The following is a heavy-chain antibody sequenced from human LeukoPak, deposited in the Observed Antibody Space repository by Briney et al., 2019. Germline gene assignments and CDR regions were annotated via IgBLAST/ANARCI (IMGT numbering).Heavy chain of an antibody. Sequence: GGSLRLSCAASGFTFTNNFMSWVRQVPGKGLEWVANIKQDGSETTYADSVRGRFTIFKDNAKDSVYLQMNSLRAEDSATYYCVREGFYFFDFWGQGTLVTVSS. CDR2: IKQDGSET. CDR1: GFTFTNNF. V-gene: IGHV3-7*01. CDR3: VREGFYFFDF. J-gene: IGHJ4*01.